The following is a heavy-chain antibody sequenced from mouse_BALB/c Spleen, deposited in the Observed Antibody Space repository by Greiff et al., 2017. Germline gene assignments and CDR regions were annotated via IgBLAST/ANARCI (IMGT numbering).Heavy chain of an antibody. CDR1: GYTFTSYY. CDR2: IYPGNVNT. V-gene: IGHV1S56*01. CDR3: ARERGLLPYAMDY. J-gene: IGHJ4*01. D-gene: IGHD2-13*01. Sequence: VQLQQSGPELVKPGASVRISCKASGYTFTSYYIHWVKQRPGQGLEWIGWIYPGNVNTKYNEKFKGKATLTADKSSSTAYMQLSSLTSEDSAVYFCARERGLLPYAMDYWGQGTSVTVSS.